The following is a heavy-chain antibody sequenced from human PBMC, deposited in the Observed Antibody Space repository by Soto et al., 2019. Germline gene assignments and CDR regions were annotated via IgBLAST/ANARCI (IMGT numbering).Heavy chain of an antibody. CDR2: ISSTGGYI. V-gene: IGHV3-21*01. CDR3: ATVHSTSRSFDY. J-gene: IGHJ4*02. D-gene: IGHD6-6*01. CDR1: GFSFSDYT. Sequence: EVQLVESGGGLVKPGGALRLSCTASGFSFSDYTMNWVRQAPGKGLEWVSSISSTGGYIHYADSLKGRVTLSRDIANNSLFLEMNSLRAEDTAVYYCATVHSTSRSFDYWGQGTLVTVSS.